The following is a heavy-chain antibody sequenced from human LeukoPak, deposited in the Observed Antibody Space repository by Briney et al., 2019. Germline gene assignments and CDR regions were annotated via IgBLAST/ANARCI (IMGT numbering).Heavy chain of an antibody. J-gene: IGHJ6*03. CDR2: ISAYNGNT. V-gene: IGHV1-18*01. D-gene: IGHD6-13*01. CDR1: GGTFSSYA. Sequence: ASVKVSCKASGGTFSSYAISWVRQAPGQGLEWMGWISAYNGNTNYAQKLQGRVTMTTDTSTSTAYMELRSLRSDDTAVYYCARDLAAASYMDVWGKGTTVTISS. CDR3: ARDLAAASYMDV.